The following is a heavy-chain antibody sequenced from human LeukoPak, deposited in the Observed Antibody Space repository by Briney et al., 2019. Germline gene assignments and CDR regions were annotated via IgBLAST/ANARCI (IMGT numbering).Heavy chain of an antibody. CDR2: INHSGST. CDR1: GGSFSGYY. V-gene: IGHV4-34*01. J-gene: IGHJ4*02. Sequence: PSETLSLTCAVYGGSFSGYYWSWIRQPPGKGLEWIGEINHSGSTNYNPSLKSRVTISVDTSKNQSSLKLSSVTAADTAVYYCARGLYSSSWYPDYWGQGSQVIVAS. D-gene: IGHD6-13*01. CDR3: ARGLYSSSWYPDY.